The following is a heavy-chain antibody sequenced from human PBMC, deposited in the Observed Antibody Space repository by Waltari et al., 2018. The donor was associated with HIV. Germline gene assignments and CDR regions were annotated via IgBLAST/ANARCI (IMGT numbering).Heavy chain of an antibody. CDR1: GYTFSNYG. D-gene: IGHD3-10*01. J-gene: IGHJ3*02. V-gene: IGHV1-18*01. CDR3: ASDRGKYYGSGTAAFDI. Sequence: QVQLVQSGAEVKKPGASVKVSCKASGYTFSNYGITWGRQPPAQRLEWMGWVTPYNGNTKYARNDEDRANLTTDTSTTTAYMELRRLGSDDTALYYCASDRGKYYGSGTAAFDIWGQGTMVTVSA. CDR2: VTPYNGNT.